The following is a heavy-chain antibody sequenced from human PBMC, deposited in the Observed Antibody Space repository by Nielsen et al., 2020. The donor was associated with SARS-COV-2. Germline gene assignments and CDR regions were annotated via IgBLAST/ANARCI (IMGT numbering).Heavy chain of an antibody. CDR1: GFTISSSF. CDR2: IYTDGST. J-gene: IGHJ4*02. D-gene: IGHD6-13*01. Sequence: GGSLRLSCGASGFTISSSFMSWVRQAAGKGLDWVSVIYTDGSTSHADSVKGRFTISRDNSKNTLYLQMNSLRAEDTAVYYCARETGDSSSSWFDYWGQGTLVTVSS. CDR3: ARETGDSSSSWFDY. V-gene: IGHV3-66*01.